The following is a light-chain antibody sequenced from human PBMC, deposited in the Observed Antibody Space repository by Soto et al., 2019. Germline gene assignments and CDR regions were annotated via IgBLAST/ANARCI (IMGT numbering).Light chain of an antibody. Sequence: EIVMTQSPATLSVSPGEGATLSCRASQSVSSNLAWYQQKPGQAPRLLIYGASTRATGIPARFSGSGSGTDFTLTISSLQSEDSALYYCQHYNSWPTFGPGTKVDIK. CDR2: GAS. CDR1: QSVSSN. J-gene: IGKJ3*01. V-gene: IGKV3-15*01. CDR3: QHYNSWPT.